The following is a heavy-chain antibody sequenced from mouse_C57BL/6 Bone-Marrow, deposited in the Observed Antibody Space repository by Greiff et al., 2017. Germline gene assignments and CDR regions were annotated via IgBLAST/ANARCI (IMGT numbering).Heavy chain of an antibody. CDR1: GYAFSSSW. D-gene: IGHD4-1*01. J-gene: IGHJ2*01. V-gene: IGHV1-82*01. CDR3: ARVTGTRALFDY. CDR2: IYPGDGDT. Sequence: VQLQESGPELVKPGASVKISCKASGYAFSSSWMNWVKQRPGKGLEWIGRIYPGDGDTNYNGKFKGKATLTADKSSSTAYMQLSSLTSEDSAVYFCARVTGTRALFDYWGQGTTLTVSS.